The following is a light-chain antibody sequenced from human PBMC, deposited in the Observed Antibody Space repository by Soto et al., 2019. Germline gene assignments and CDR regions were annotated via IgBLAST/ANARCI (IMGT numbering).Light chain of an antibody. CDR2: DAS. V-gene: IGKV3-11*01. J-gene: IGKJ4*01. CDR3: QQRSNWPLT. Sequence: EIVLTQSPATLSLSPGERATLSCRASQSVNTYLAWYQQRPGQAPRLLMYDASNRATGIPARFSGRGSGTDFTLTIDSLEPEDFAVYYCQQRSNWPLTFGWGTKVEIK. CDR1: QSVNTY.